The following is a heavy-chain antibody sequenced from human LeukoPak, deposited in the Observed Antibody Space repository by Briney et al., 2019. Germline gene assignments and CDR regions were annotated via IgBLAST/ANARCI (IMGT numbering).Heavy chain of an antibody. CDR3: AREFSGSYAIDY. J-gene: IGHJ4*02. CDR2: IYYSGST. D-gene: IGHD1-26*01. V-gene: IGHV4-39*07. Sequence: PSETLSLTCTVSGGSISSYYWGWIRQPPGKGLEWIGSIYYSGSTYYNPSLKSRVTISVDTSKNQFSLKLSSVTAADTAVYYCAREFSGSYAIDYWGQGTLVTVSS. CDR1: GGSISSYY.